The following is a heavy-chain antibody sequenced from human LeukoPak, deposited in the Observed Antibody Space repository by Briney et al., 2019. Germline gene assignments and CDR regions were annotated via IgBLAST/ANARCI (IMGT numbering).Heavy chain of an antibody. CDR3: AKDRGTVYYYGMDV. Sequence: GGSLRLFCAASGFTFSSNWMHWVRQAPGRGLVWVSRISPDGSATNYADSVKGRFTISRDNSKNTLYLQMNSLRAEDTAVYYCAKDRGTVYYYGMDVWGQGTTVTVSS. CDR2: ISPDGSAT. D-gene: IGHD1-1*01. V-gene: IGHV3-74*01. J-gene: IGHJ6*02. CDR1: GFTFSSNW.